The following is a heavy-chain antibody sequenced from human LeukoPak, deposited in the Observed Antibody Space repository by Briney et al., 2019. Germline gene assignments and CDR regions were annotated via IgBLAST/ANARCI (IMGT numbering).Heavy chain of an antibody. D-gene: IGHD5-18*01. CDR2: IWFDGSET. V-gene: IGHV3-33*03. J-gene: IGHJ4*02. CDR3: TKDNMDTSSCLDY. CDR1: GFTFSDYA. Sequence: GGSLRLSCAASGFTFSDYAMHWVRQAPGKGLEWVAVIWFDGSETYYADSVMGRFTISRDKSKNTLFLQMNSLRADDTAVYYCTKDNMDTSSCLDYWGQGTLVTVSS.